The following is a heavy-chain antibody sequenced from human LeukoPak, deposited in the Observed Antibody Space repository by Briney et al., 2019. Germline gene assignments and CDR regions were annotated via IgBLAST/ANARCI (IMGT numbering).Heavy chain of an antibody. D-gene: IGHD4-23*01. CDR2: MNPNSGNT. CDR1: GYTFTSYD. V-gene: IGHV1-8*03. CDR3: ARGTLNGGNFYFDY. J-gene: IGHJ4*02. Sequence: GASVKVSCKASGYTFTSYDINWVRQATGQGLEWMGWMNPNSGNTGYAQKFQGRVTITRNTSISTAYMELSSLRSEDTAVYYCARGTLNGGNFYFDYWGQGTLVTVSS.